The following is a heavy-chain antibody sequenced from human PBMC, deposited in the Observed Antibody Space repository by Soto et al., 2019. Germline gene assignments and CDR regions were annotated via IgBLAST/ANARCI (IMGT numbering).Heavy chain of an antibody. CDR1: GGSISSYY. V-gene: IGHV4-4*07. CDR3: ARDLPIYYDSSRIGTVLAYYFDY. CDR2: IYTSGST. Sequence: QVQLQESGPGLVKPSETLSLTCTVSGGSISSYYWSWIRQPAGKGLEWIGRIYTSGSTNYNPSLKRRVAMAVATSKYQFSLKLSSVTAADTAVYYCARDLPIYYDSSRIGTVLAYYFDYWGQGTLVTVSS. J-gene: IGHJ4*02. D-gene: IGHD3-22*01.